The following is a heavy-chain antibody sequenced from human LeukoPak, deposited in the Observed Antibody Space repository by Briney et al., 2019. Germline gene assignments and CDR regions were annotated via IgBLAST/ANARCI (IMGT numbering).Heavy chain of an antibody. V-gene: IGHV1-18*01. D-gene: IGHD6-19*01. Sequence: ATVKVSCKASGYTFTSYGISWLRQAPGQGLEWMGWISAYNGNTNYAQKLQGRVTMTSDTSTSTAYMELRSLRSDGTAVYYCARDRPYSSGFLYYYYYYMDVWGKGTTVTVSS. CDR2: ISAYNGNT. CDR1: GYTFTSYG. J-gene: IGHJ6*03. CDR3: ARDRPYSSGFLYYYYYYMDV.